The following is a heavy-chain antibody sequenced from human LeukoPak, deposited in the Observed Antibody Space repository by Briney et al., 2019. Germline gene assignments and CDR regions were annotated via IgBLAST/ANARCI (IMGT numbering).Heavy chain of an antibody. CDR1: GFTFSSYA. D-gene: IGHD3-22*01. CDR2: ISYDGSNK. V-gene: IGHV3-30*04. CDR3: ARDDYYDSSALGAFDI. J-gene: IGHJ3*02. Sequence: GGSLRLSCAASGFTFSSYAMHWVRQAPGKGLEWVAGISYDGSNKYYADSVKGRFTISRDNSKNTLYLQMNSLRAEDTAVYYCARDDYYDSSALGAFDIWGEGTIVTVSS.